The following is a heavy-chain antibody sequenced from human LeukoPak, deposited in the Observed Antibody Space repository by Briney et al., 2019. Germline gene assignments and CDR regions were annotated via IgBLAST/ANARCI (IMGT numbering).Heavy chain of an antibody. V-gene: IGHV4-34*01. CDR2: INHSGST. D-gene: IGHD3-10*01. J-gene: IGHJ4*02. Sequence: KPSETLSLTCAVYGGSFSGYYWSWIRQPPGKGLEWIGGINHSGSTNYNPSLKSRVTISVDTSKNQFSLKLTSVTAADTAVYYCAANSADYNTLGSSYKVWGQGTLVTVSS. CDR3: AANSADYNTLGSSYKV. CDR1: GGSFSGYY.